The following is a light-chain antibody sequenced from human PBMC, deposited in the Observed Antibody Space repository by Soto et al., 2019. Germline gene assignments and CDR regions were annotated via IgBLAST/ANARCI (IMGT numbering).Light chain of an antibody. V-gene: IGLV1-44*01. J-gene: IGLJ3*02. CDR2: RNR. Sequence: QSGLTQPPSASGTPGQRIIISCSGSSSNIGRNTVNWYQHLPGRAPKVLIYRNRHRPSGVPDRFSGSQSGSSASLAISALQSEYEADYYCAAWDDNLRGVLFGGGTKLTVL. CDR3: AAWDDNLRGVL. CDR1: SSNIGRNT.